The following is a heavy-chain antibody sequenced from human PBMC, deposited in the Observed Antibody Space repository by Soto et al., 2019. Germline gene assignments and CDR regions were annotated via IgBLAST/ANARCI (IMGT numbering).Heavy chain of an antibody. J-gene: IGHJ4*02. D-gene: IGHD1-1*01. Sequence: SETLSLTCPVSGGYISNSDYFWAWMRKPPGKGLEWVGTISHTGSPRYNPSLKSRVTISVDTSKNQFSLRLPSVTAADTAVFYCASQLESTTYFDYWGRGTLVTVSS. V-gene: IGHV4-39*01. CDR1: GGYISNSDYF. CDR2: ISHTGSP. CDR3: ASQLESTTYFDY.